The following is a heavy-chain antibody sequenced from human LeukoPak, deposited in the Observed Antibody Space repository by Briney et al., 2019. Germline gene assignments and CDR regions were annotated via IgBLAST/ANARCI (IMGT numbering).Heavy chain of an antibody. V-gene: IGHV4-59*02. Sequence: SETLSLTCTVSADSVTSYYWSWIRQPPGKGLEWIAYIYYSGSTDYNPSLKSRVTISVDTSKNQFYLKLSTVTAADTAVYYCVRVGSYDSIGYYFDYWGQGTLVTVSS. CDR1: ADSVTSYY. D-gene: IGHD3-22*01. CDR2: IYYSGST. J-gene: IGHJ4*02. CDR3: VRVGSYDSIGYYFDY.